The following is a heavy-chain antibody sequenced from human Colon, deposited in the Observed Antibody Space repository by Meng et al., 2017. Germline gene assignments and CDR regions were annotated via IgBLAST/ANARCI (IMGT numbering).Heavy chain of an antibody. Sequence: VQLQQSGPRLVKPSQTLSRACAISGDSVSSNSAACNWIRQSPTGGLEWLGRTYYRSKWYNGYAVSVKSRITINPDTSKNQFSLQLNSVTPEDTAMYYCARSGSSGWIDYWGQGTLVTVSS. CDR3: ARSGSSGWIDY. J-gene: IGHJ4*02. D-gene: IGHD6-19*01. CDR1: GDSVSSNSAA. V-gene: IGHV6-1*01. CDR2: TYYRSKWYN.